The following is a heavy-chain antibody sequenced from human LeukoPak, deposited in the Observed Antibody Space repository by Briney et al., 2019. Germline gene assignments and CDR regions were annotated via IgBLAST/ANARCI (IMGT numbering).Heavy chain of an antibody. CDR2: ISGYIGYEDNI. CDR3: VRDERRADYGAEGYFDY. J-gene: IGHJ4*02. CDR1: GYTFSRYS. Sequence: GASVKVSCKTSGYTFSRYSISWVRQTPGQGLQWMAWISGYIGYEDNIHYEVTSQGRATLTIDRPTNTYYMELRGLRSDDTALYYCVRDERRADYGAEGYFDYWGQGTLVTVSS. V-gene: IGHV1-18*01. D-gene: IGHD4-17*01.